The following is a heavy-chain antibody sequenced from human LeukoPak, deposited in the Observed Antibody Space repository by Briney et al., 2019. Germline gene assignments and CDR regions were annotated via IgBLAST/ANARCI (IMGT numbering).Heavy chain of an antibody. Sequence: GASVKVSCKASGYTFTGYYMHWVRQAPGQGLEWMGRINPNSGGTNYAQKFQGRVTMTRDTSISTAYMELSRLRSDDTAVYYCARGPWSSRWSTDFDYWGQGTLVTVSS. CDR3: ARGPWSSRWSTDFDY. CDR1: GYTFTGYY. CDR2: INPNSGGT. D-gene: IGHD6-19*01. V-gene: IGHV1-2*06. J-gene: IGHJ4*02.